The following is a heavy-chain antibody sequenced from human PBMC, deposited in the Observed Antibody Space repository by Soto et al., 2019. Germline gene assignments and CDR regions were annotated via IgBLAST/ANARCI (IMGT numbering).Heavy chain of an antibody. Sequence: SETLSLTCTVSGDSFTSYYWSWLRQPPGKGLEWIAYIHHTGSSNYDPSLKSRVTISVDTSKNQFSLRLRSVTATDTAIYYCASHQLGRGYEVFHYWGQGALVTVSS. CDR2: IHHTGSS. J-gene: IGHJ4*02. CDR3: ASHQLGRGYEVFHY. CDR1: GDSFTSYY. D-gene: IGHD5-12*01. V-gene: IGHV4-59*08.